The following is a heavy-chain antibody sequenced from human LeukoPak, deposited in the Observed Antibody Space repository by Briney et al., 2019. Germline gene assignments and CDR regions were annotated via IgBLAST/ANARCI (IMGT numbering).Heavy chain of an antibody. D-gene: IGHD3-16*01. CDR1: GFTFSGSA. CDR3: TRLGPSGRFDP. CDR2: IRSKANSYAT. V-gene: IGHV3-73*01. J-gene: IGHJ5*02. Sequence: GSLRLSCAASGFTFSGSAMHWVRQASGKGLEWGGRIRSKANSYATAYAASVKGRFTISRDDSKNTAYLQMNSLKAEDTAVYYCTRLGPSGRFDPWGQGTLVTVSS.